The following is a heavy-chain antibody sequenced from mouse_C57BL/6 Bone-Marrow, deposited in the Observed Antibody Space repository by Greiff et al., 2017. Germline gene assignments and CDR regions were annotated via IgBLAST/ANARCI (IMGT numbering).Heavy chain of an antibody. D-gene: IGHD1-1*01. Sequence: QVQLKESGPGLVQPSQSLSITCTVSGFSLTSYGVHWVRQSPGTGLEWLGVIWSGGSTDYNAAFISRLSISKDNSKSQVFFKMNSLQADDTAIYYCARRGYYGKGWYFDVWGTGTTVTVSS. CDR2: IWSGGST. J-gene: IGHJ1*03. CDR1: GFSLTSYG. CDR3: ARRGYYGKGWYFDV. V-gene: IGHV2-2*01.